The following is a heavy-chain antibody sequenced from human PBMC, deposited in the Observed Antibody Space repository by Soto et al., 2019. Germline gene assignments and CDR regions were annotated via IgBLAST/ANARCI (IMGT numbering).Heavy chain of an antibody. CDR2: IKSKPDGGTT. CDR1: DFNFNNAW. J-gene: IGHJ4*02. CDR3: TTQLGGLTGTLY. Sequence: PVGSLRLSCTASDFNFNNAWMSWVRQAPGKGLEWVGRIKSKPDGGTTDYAAPVKGRLTISRDDSKNTLFLQMNSLKTEDTAVYYCTTQLGGLTGTLYWGQGTLVTVPQ. D-gene: IGHD1-1*01. V-gene: IGHV3-15*01.